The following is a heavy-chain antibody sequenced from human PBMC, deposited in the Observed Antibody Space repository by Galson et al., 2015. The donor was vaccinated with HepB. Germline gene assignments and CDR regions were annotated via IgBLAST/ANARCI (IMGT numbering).Heavy chain of an antibody. CDR1: GFTFSSYA. V-gene: IGHV3-64D*06. CDR3: VKGNSSRRGYFQH. CDR2: ISSNGGST. Sequence: SLRLSCAASGFTFSSYAMHWVRQAPGKGLEYVSAISSNGGSTYYADSVKGRFTISRDNSKNTLYLQMSSLRAEDTAVYYCVKGNSSRRGYFQHWGQGTLVTVSS. J-gene: IGHJ1*01. D-gene: IGHD6-13*01.